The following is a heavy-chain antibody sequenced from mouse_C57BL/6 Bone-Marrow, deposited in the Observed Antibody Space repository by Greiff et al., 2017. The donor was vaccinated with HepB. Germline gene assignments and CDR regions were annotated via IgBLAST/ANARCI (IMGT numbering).Heavy chain of an antibody. Sequence: EVMLVESGAELVRPGASVKLSCTASGFNIKDYYMHWVKQRPEQGLEWIGRIDPEDGDTEYAPKFQGKATMTADTSANPAYLQLSSLTAEDTAVYYCTPLLLPPFAYWGQGTLVTVSA. CDR3: TPLLLPPFAY. CDR1: GFNIKDYY. J-gene: IGHJ3*01. CDR2: IDPEDGDT. V-gene: IGHV14-1*01. D-gene: IGHD1-1*01.